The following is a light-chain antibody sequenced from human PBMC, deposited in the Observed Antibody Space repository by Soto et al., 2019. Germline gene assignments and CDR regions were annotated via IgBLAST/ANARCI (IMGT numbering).Light chain of an antibody. CDR2: DVS. CDR1: SSDVGAYNY. V-gene: IGLV2-14*01. J-gene: IGLJ2*01. CDR3: SSNTGSNTVL. Sequence: QSALTQPASVSGSPGQSITISCTGTSSDVGAYNYVSWYQQHPGKAPKLIIYDVSNRPSGVSDRLSGSKSGNTASLTISGLQAEDEAEYYCSSNTGSNTVLFGGGTKLTVL.